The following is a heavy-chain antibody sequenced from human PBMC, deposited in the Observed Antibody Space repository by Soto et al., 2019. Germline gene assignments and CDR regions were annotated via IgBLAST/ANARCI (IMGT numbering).Heavy chain of an antibody. Sequence: PGGSLRLSCAASGFTFSSYAMHWVRQAPGKGLEWVAVISYDGSNKYYADSVKGRFTISRDNSKNTLYLQMNSLRAEDTAVYYCARGGLYCTNGVCYKGYYYGMDVWGQGTTVTVSS. CDR3: ARGGLYCTNGVCYKGYYYGMDV. J-gene: IGHJ6*02. V-gene: IGHV3-30-3*01. CDR2: ISYDGSNK. D-gene: IGHD2-8*01. CDR1: GFTFSSYA.